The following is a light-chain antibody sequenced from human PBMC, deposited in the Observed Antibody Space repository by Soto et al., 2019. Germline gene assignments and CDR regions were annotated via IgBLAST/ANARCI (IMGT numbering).Light chain of an antibody. CDR2: EVS. CDR1: SSDVGGYNY. Sequence: QSALTQPASVSGSPGQSITISCTGASSDVGGYNYVSWYQQHPGKAPKLMIYEVSNRPSGTSYRFSGSKSGNTASLTISGLQAEDAADYYRSSFTRISTWLFGGGTKLTVL. V-gene: IGLV2-14*03. CDR3: SSFTRISTWL. J-gene: IGLJ3*02.